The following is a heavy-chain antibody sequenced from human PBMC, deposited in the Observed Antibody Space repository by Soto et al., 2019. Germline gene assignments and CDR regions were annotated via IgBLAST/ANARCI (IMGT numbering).Heavy chain of an antibody. CDR3: AKDQPGGSSSGGADDAFDI. CDR1: GFTFSSYA. D-gene: IGHD6-6*01. J-gene: IGHJ3*02. Sequence: EVQLLESGGGLVQPGGSLRLSCAASGFTFSSYAMSWVRQAPGKGLEWVSAISGSGGSTYYADSVKGRFTISRDNSKNTLYLQMNSLRAEDTAVYYCAKDQPGGSSSGGADDAFDIWGQGTMVTVSS. CDR2: ISGSGGST. V-gene: IGHV3-23*01.